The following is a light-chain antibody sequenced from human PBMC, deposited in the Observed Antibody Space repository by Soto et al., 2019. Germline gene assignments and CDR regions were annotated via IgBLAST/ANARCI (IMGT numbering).Light chain of an antibody. CDR3: KQYNDWPPPGT. Sequence: ILVTQSPATLSVSPGERVTLSCTTSHSVATNLAWYQQKPGQSPRRLIFGASTRANGVPDRFSGSGSETEFTLTITSLQSEDFAVYFCKQYNDWPPPGTFGQGTRVEI. CDR1: HSVATN. CDR2: GAS. J-gene: IGKJ1*01. V-gene: IGKV3-15*01.